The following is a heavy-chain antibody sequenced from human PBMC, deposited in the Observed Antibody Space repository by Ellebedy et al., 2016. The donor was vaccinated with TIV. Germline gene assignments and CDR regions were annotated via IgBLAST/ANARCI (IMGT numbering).Heavy chain of an antibody. D-gene: IGHD2-15*01. CDR1: GFTFSDHY. J-gene: IGHJ4*02. CDR2: ISSRSNII. CDR3: ARGIDDAASPSFDF. V-gene: IGHV3-11*01. Sequence: GGSLRLXXASSGFTFSDHYMSWIRQAPGRGLEWLSYISSRSNIIYYADSVKGRFTISRDNAKNSLFLQMDSLRAEDTAVYYCARGIDDAASPSFDFWGQGNLVTVSP.